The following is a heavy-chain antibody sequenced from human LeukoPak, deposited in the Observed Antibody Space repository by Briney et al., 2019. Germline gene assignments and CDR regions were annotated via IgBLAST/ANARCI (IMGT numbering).Heavy chain of an antibody. V-gene: IGHV3-33*08. CDR1: GFTFSSYG. CDR2: IWYGGSNK. Sequence: GGSLRLSCAASGFTFSSYGMHWVRQAPGKGLEWVAVIWYGGSNKYYADSVKGRFTISRDNSKNTLYLQMNSLRAEDTAVYYCARDVAYCGGDCYSWEYFDYWGQGTLVTVSS. D-gene: IGHD2-21*02. J-gene: IGHJ4*02. CDR3: ARDVAYCGGDCYSWEYFDY.